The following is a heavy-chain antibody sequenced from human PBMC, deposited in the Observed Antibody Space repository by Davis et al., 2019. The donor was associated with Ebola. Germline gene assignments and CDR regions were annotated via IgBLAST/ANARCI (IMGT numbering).Heavy chain of an antibody. V-gene: IGHV4-4*02. CDR1: GGSISSSNW. Sequence: MPSETLSLTCAVSGGSISSSNWWSWFRQPPRKAPQWIGDIYHSGSTNYNPSFKSRVTISVDTSTNQFSLRLSSVTAADTAVYYCARDLVGDCSSTSCSSHYGMDVWGQGTTVTVSS. CDR3: ARDLVGDCSSTSCSSHYGMDV. D-gene: IGHD2-2*01. J-gene: IGHJ6*02. CDR2: IYHSGST.